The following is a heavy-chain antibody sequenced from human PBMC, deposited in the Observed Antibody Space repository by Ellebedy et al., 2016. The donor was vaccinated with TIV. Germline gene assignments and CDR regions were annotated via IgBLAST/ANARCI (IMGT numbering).Heavy chain of an antibody. CDR2: IFGSGGGI. CDR3: AKDRTSGDGYWVFDQ. D-gene: IGHD5-18*01. CDR1: GFSFIRYA. J-gene: IGHJ4*02. Sequence: GESLKISCAASGFSFIRYAMSWVRQAPGKGLEWVSGIFGSGGGISYADSVKGRFTISRDNSKSMVHLQMNSLRPEDTAVYYCAKDRTSGDGYWVFDQWGQGTLVTVSS. V-gene: IGHV3-23*01.